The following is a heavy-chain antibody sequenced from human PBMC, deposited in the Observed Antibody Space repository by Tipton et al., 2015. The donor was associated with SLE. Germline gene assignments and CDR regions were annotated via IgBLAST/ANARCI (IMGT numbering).Heavy chain of an antibody. CDR2: IYYSGST. CDR3: ARDRSSGWNFDY. Sequence: TLSLTCAVSGYSISSGYYWSWIRQPPGKGLEWIGYIYYSGSTNYNPSLKSRVTISVDTSKNQFSLKLSSVTAADTAVYYCARDRSSGWNFDYWGQGTLVTVSS. J-gene: IGHJ4*02. D-gene: IGHD6-19*01. V-gene: IGHV4-38-2*02. CDR1: GYSISSGYY.